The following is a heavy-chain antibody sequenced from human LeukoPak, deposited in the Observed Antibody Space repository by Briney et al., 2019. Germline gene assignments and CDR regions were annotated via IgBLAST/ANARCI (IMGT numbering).Heavy chain of an antibody. V-gene: IGHV4-59*08. CDR2: IYYSGST. CDR1: GGSISSYY. Sequence: PSETLSLTCTVSGGSISSYYWSWIRQPPGKGLEWIGYIYYSGSTNYNPSLKSRVTISVDTSKNQFSLKLRSVTAADTAVYYCARHSGSYYDFDYWGQGTLVTVSS. D-gene: IGHD1-26*01. J-gene: IGHJ4*02. CDR3: ARHSGSYYDFDY.